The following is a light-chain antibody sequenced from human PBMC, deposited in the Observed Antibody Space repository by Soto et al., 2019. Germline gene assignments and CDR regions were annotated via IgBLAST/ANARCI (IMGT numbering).Light chain of an antibody. J-gene: IGKJ4*01. Sequence: DILLSQSPGTMSLSPGERATLSCRASQSVSSSYLAWYQQKPGQAPRLLIYGASNRATGIPDRFSGSGSGTDFTLTISRLEPEDFAVYYCQQYDNSPLTFGGGSMADVK. CDR3: QQYDNSPLT. V-gene: IGKV3-20*01. CDR1: QSVSSSY. CDR2: GAS.